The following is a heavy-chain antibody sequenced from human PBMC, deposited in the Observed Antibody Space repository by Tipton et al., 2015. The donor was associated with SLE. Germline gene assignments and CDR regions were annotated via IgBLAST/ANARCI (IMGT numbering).Heavy chain of an antibody. D-gene: IGHD1-26*01. CDR3: ARDPGIVGATQTGYYYGMDV. CDR2: IIPILGIA. J-gene: IGHJ6*02. CDR1: GGTFSSYT. V-gene: IGHV1-69*09. Sequence: QLVQSGAEVKKPGSSVKVSCKASGGTFSSYTISWVRQAPGQGLEWMGRIIPILGIANYAQKFQGRVTITADKSTSTAYMELSSLRSEDTAVYYCARDPGIVGATQTGYYYGMDVWGQGTTVTVSS.